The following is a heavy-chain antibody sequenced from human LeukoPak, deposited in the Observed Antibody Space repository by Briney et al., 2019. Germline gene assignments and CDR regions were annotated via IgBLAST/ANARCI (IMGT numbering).Heavy chain of an antibody. V-gene: IGHV3-21*01. CDR2: ISSSGSYI. Sequence: GGSLRLSCAASGFTFSSYSMNWVRQAPGKGLEWVSSISSSGSYIYYADSVKGRFTISRDHSKNSLYLRLNSLRAEDTAVYYCARDQYYGSGTYYNSSKGYFDYWGQGTLVTVSS. CDR1: GFTFSSYS. D-gene: IGHD3-10*01. J-gene: IGHJ4*02. CDR3: ARDQYYGSGTYYNSSKGYFDY.